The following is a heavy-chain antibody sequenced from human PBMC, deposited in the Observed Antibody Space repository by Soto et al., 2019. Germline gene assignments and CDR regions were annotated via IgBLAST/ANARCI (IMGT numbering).Heavy chain of an antibody. J-gene: IGHJ4*02. V-gene: IGHV4-59*01. CDR1: GGSISSYY. CDR2: IYYSGST. CDR3: ARYGSGSYHDY. D-gene: IGHD3-10*01. Sequence: SETLSLTCTVSGGSISSYYLSWIRQPPGKGLEWIGYIYYSGSTNYNPSLKSRVTISVDTSKNQFSLKLSSVTAADTAVYYCARYGSGSYHDYWGQGTLVTVSS.